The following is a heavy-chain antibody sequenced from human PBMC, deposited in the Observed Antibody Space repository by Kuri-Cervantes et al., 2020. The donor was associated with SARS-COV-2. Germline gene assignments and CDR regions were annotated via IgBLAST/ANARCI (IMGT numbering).Heavy chain of an antibody. D-gene: IGHD3-10*01. J-gene: IGHJ5*02. CDR2: ISWNSGSI. CDR3: AKDRMVQGVIRGTAFDP. V-gene: IGHV3-9*01. Sequence: GGFLRLSCAASGFTFDDYAMHWVRQAPGKGLEWVSGISWNSGSIGYAGSVKGRFTISRDNAKNSLYLQMNSLRAEDTALYYCAKDRMVQGVIRGTAFDPWGQGTLVTVSS. CDR1: GFTFDDYA.